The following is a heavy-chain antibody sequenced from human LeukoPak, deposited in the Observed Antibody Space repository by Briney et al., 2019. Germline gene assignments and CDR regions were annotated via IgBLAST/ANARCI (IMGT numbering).Heavy chain of an antibody. CDR2: INPNSGDT. V-gene: IGHV1-2*02. CDR3: ARRFYYAMDV. Sequence: ASVTFPCTASGYSFTGYFMQWVRQAPGHGLEWRGWINPNSGDTNHAQKLQGRVTMNRDTSISTAYMELSRLRADDAAVYYCARRFYYAMDVWGQGTMVTVSS. J-gene: IGHJ6*02. CDR1: GYSFTGYF. D-gene: IGHD3-16*01.